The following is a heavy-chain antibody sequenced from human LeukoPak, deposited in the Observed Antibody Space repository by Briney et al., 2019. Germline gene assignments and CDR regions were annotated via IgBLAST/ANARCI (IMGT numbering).Heavy chain of an antibody. J-gene: IGHJ4*02. CDR3: ARAIDYGYPGGY. CDR1: EFTISSLW. V-gene: IGHV3-7*01. CDR2: IKQDGTEK. D-gene: IGHD4-17*01. Sequence: PGGSLRLSCVASEFTISSLWMSWVRHAPGKGLQGVANIKQDGTEKYYVDSVQGRFTVSRDNAKNSLYLQMNSLRAEDTAVYYCARAIDYGYPGGYWGQGTLVTVSS.